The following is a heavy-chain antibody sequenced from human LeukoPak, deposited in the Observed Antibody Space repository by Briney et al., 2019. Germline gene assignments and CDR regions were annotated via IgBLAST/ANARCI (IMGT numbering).Heavy chain of an antibody. J-gene: IGHJ4*02. CDR2: IYKNGNT. CDR1: GGSINSISYY. V-gene: IGHV4-39*01. Sequence: SETLSLTCTVSGGSINSISYYWDWIRQPPGKGLEWIGSIYKNGNTYYNASLKSRLTISVDTSKNLLSLKVNSVTATDTALYFCASHRIAVAAIDYWGQGTLVTVSS. CDR3: ASHRIAVAAIDY. D-gene: IGHD6-19*01.